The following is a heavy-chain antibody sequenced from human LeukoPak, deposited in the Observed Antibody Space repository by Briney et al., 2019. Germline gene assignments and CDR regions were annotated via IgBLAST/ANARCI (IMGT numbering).Heavy chain of an antibody. V-gene: IGHV1-69*04. D-gene: IGHD2-2*01. CDR1: GGTFSSYA. J-gene: IGHJ4*02. CDR3: ASGHCSSTSCLLLFDY. CDR2: IIPILGIA. Sequence: SVTVSCKASGGTFSSYAISWVRQAPGQGLEWMGRIIPILGIANYAQKFQGRVTITADKSTSTAYMELSSLRSEDTAVYYCASGHCSSTSCLLLFDYWGQGTLVTVSS.